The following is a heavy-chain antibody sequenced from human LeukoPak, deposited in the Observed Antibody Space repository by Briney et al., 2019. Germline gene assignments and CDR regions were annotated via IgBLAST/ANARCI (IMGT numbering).Heavy chain of an antibody. CDR1: GGSINSYY. Sequence: PSETLSLTCTVSGGSINSYYWSWIRQPPGKGLEWIGYIYYSGSTNYNPSLKSRVTISVDTSKNQFSLKLSSVTAADTAVYYCAREGRRFEPPYYYMDVWGKGTTVTVSS. CDR3: AREGRRFEPPYYYMDV. J-gene: IGHJ6*03. D-gene: IGHD1-14*01. CDR2: IYYSGST. V-gene: IGHV4-59*01.